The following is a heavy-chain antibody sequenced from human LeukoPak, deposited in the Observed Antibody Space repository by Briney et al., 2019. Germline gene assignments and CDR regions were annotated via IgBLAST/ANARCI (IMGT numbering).Heavy chain of an antibody. V-gene: IGHV1-18*01. J-gene: IGHJ4*02. Sequence: ASVKVSCKASGCTFTSYGISWVRQAPGQGLEWMGWISAYNGNTNYAQKLQGRVTMTTDTSTSTAYMELRSLRSDDTAVYYCARDEPMYYYGSGSYYNPFDYWGQGTLVTVSS. CDR1: GCTFTSYG. CDR3: ARDEPMYYYGSGSYYNPFDY. CDR2: ISAYNGNT. D-gene: IGHD3-10*01.